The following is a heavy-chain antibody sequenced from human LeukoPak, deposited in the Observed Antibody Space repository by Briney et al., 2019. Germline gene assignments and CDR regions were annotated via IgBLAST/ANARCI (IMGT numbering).Heavy chain of an antibody. J-gene: IGHJ4*02. CDR2: ISSSSSCI. V-gene: IGHV3-21*01. D-gene: IGHD2-8*01. CDR3: AREDGQGMDY. Sequence: PGGSLRLSCAASGFTFSSYSMNWVRQAPGKGLEWVSSISSSSSCIYYADSLKGRFTISRDNAKNSLFLQMNSLRAEDTAVYYCAREDGQGMDYWGQGTLVTVSS. CDR1: GFTFSSYS.